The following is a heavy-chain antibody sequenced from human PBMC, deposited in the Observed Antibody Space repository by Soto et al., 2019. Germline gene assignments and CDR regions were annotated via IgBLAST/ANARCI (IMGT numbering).Heavy chain of an antibody. CDR1: GFTFSSYA. Sequence: GSLRLSCAASGFTFSSYAMHWVRQAPGKGLEWVAVISYDGSNKYYADSVKGRFTISRDNSKNTLYLQMNSLRAEDTAVYYCARDSGSYYYGMDVWGQGTTVTVSS. J-gene: IGHJ6*02. CDR3: ARDSGSYYYGMDV. CDR2: ISYDGSNK. D-gene: IGHD1-26*01. V-gene: IGHV3-30-3*01.